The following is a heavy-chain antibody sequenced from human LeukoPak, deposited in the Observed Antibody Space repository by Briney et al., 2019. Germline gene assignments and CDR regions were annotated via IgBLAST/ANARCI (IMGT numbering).Heavy chain of an antibody. J-gene: IGHJ4*02. CDR3: ARHSSGGSGSGD. V-gene: IGHV4-59*08. CDR2: IYYSGST. Sequence: PSETLSLTCTVSGGSISSYYWSWIRQPPGKGLEWIGYIYYSGSTNYNPSLKSRVTISVDTSKNQFSLKLSSVAAADTAVYHCARHSSGGSGSGDWGQGTLVTVSS. CDR1: GGSISSYY. D-gene: IGHD2-15*01.